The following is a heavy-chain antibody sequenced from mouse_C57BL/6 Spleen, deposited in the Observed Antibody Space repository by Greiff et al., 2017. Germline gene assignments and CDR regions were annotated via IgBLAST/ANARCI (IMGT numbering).Heavy chain of an antibody. J-gene: IGHJ2*01. CDR1: GFNIKNTY. CDR3: ARDYYGSSLVYFDY. CDR2: IDPANGNT. V-gene: IGHV14-3*01. Sequence: EVQLQQSVAELVRPGASVKLSCTASGFNIKNTYMHWVKQRPEQGLEWIGRIDPANGNTKYAPKFQGKATITADTSSNTAYLQPSSLTSEDTAIYYGARDYYGSSLVYFDYWGQGTTLTVSS. D-gene: IGHD1-1*01.